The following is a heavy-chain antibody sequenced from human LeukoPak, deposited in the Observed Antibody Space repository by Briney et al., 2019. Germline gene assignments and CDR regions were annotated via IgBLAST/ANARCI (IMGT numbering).Heavy chain of an antibody. D-gene: IGHD2-15*01. CDR3: ARLGYCSGGSCYPKRYYFDN. J-gene: IGHJ4*02. V-gene: IGHV4-61*02. CDR2: IYASGTS. Sequence: SETLSLTCTVSGDSISRSSYYWAWIRQPAGKGLEWIGRIYASGTSDYNISLKSRVSISLDTSKNQFSLKLTSVTAADTAVYYCARLGYCSGGSCYPKRYYFDNWGQGTLVTVSP. CDR1: GDSISRSSYY.